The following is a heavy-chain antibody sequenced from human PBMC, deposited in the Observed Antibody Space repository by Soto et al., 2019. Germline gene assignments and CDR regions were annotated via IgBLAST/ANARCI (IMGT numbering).Heavy chain of an antibody. D-gene: IGHD5-12*01. J-gene: IGHJ4*02. CDR2: IYYSGST. CDR1: GGSISSYY. CDR3: ARIDYNYRIDY. Sequence: LSLTCTVSGGSISSYYWSWIRQPPGKGLEWIGYIYYSGSTNYNPSLKSRVTISVDTSKNQFSLKLSSVTAADTAVYYCARIDYNYRIDYWGQGTLVTVSS. V-gene: IGHV4-59*01.